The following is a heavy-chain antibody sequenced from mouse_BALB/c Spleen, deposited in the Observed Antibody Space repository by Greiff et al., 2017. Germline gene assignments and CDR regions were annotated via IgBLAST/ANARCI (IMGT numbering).Heavy chain of an antibody. D-gene: IGHD1-1*01. CDR2: IDPANGNT. CDR3: ARSPITTVVAKDY. Sequence: VQLQQSGAELVRSGASVKLSCTASGFNIKDTYMHWVKQRPEQGLEWIGRIDPANGNTKYDPKFQGKATITADTSSNTAYLQLSSLTSEDTAVYYCARSPITTVVAKDYWGQGTTLTVSS. CDR1: GFNIKDTY. J-gene: IGHJ2*01. V-gene: IGHV14-3*02.